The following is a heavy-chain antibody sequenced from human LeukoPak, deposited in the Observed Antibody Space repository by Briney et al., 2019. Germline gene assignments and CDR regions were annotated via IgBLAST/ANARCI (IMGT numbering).Heavy chain of an antibody. Sequence: GGSLGLSCAASGFTFSDYAMYWVRQAPGKGLEWVAAISYDGSNKYYADSVKGRFTISRDNSKNTLYLQMNSLRTEDTAVYYCARGAPPDYWGQGTLVTVSS. CDR1: GFTFSDYA. V-gene: IGHV3-30-3*01. CDR3: ARGAPPDY. J-gene: IGHJ4*02. CDR2: ISYDGSNK.